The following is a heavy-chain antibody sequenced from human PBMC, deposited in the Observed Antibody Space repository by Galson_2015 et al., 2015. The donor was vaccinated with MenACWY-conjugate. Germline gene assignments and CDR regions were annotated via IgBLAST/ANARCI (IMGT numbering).Heavy chain of an antibody. CDR1: GYNFSNYW. CDR3: ARRRWGLVPLSDAFDI. J-gene: IGHJ3*02. D-gene: IGHD3-16*01. CDR2: IYPGDSDT. V-gene: IGHV5-51*01. Sequence: QSGAEVKKPGQSLKISCYGSGYNFSNYWIAWVRQMPGKGLECMGIIYPGDSDTTYSPSFQGQVTISADKSISTAYLQWSSLKASDTAMYYCARRRWGLVPLSDAFDIWGQGTMVTVSS.